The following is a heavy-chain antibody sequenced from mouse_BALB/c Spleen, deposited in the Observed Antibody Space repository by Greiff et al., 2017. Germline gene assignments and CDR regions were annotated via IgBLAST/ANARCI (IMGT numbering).Heavy chain of an antibody. J-gene: IGHJ1*01. V-gene: IGHV10-1*02. CDR3: VGHYYGSSYWYFDV. CDR1: GFTFNTYA. Sequence: EVMLVESGGGLVQPKGSLKLSCAASGFTFNTYAMNWVRQAPGKGLEWVARIRSKSNNYATYYADSVKDRFTISRDDSQSMLYLQMNNLKTEDTAMYYCVGHYYGSSYWYFDVWGAGTTVTVSS. CDR2: IRSKSNNYAT. D-gene: IGHD1-1*01.